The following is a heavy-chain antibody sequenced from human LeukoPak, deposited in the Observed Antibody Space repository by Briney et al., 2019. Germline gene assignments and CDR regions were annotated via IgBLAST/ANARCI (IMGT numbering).Heavy chain of an antibody. CDR3: ARGNPITIFGVVIEGGYYFDY. Sequence: PSETLSLTCTVSGGSISSSSYYWGWIRQPPGMGLEWIGSIYYSGSTYYNPSLKSRVTISVDTSKNQFSLKLSSVTAADTAVYYCARGNPITIFGVVIEGGYYFDYWGQGTLVTVSS. CDR1: GGSISSSSYY. CDR2: IYYSGST. V-gene: IGHV4-39*07. J-gene: IGHJ4*02. D-gene: IGHD3-3*01.